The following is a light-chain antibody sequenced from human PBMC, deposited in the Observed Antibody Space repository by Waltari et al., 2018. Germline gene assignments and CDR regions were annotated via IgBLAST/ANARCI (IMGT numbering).Light chain of an antibody. CDR1: QSVSCSY. J-gene: IGKJ2*01. CDR2: GAS. CDR3: QQYSSSPYT. V-gene: IGKV3-20*01. Sequence: EIVLTQSPGTLSLSPGERATLPCRASQSVSCSYLAWYQQKPGQAPRLLIYGASSRATGIPDRFSGSGSGTDFTLTISRLEPEDFAVYYCQQYSSSPYTFGQGTKLEIK.